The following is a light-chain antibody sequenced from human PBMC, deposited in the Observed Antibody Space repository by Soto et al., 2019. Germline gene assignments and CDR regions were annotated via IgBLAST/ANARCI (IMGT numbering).Light chain of an antibody. V-gene: IGKV3-15*01. Sequence: ELVVTQSPATLSVSPGERASLSCRASQSVSSYLAWYQQKPGQAPRLLIYSASTRATGIPARFSGSGSGTEFILTISSLQSEDFAVYYCQQYNNWPRTFGQGTKV. J-gene: IGKJ1*01. CDR1: QSVSSY. CDR2: SAS. CDR3: QQYNNWPRT.